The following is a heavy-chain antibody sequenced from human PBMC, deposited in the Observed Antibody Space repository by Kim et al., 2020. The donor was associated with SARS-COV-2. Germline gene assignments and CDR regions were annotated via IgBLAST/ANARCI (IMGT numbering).Heavy chain of an antibody. CDR2: ISAYNGNT. D-gene: IGHD5-12*01. J-gene: IGHJ4*02. V-gene: IGHV1-18*03. Sequence: ASVKVSCKASGYTFTFYGISWVRQAPGQGLEGMGWISAYNGNTNYAQKLQGRVTMTTDTSTSTAYMELGSLRSDDMAVYFCARGTGYSGYDYSDYWGQGTRVTVSS. CDR1: GYTFTFYG. CDR3: ARGTGYSGYDYSDY.